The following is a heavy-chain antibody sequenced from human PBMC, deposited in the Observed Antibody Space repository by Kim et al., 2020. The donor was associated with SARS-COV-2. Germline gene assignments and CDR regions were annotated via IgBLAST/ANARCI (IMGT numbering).Heavy chain of an antibody. Sequence: SETLSLTCTVSGGSISSYYWSWIRQPPGKGLEWIGYIYYSGSTNYNPSLKSRVTISVDTSKNQFSLKLSSVTAADTAVYYCAREQVEYYYGSGSYYYYYGMDVWGQGTTVTVSS. D-gene: IGHD3-10*01. J-gene: IGHJ6*02. CDR2: IYYSGST. CDR3: AREQVEYYYGSGSYYYYYGMDV. V-gene: IGHV4-59*13. CDR1: GGSISSYY.